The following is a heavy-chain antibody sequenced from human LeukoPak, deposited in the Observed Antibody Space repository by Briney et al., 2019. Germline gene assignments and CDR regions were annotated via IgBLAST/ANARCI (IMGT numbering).Heavy chain of an antibody. Sequence: GRSLRLSCAASGFTFSSYAMHWVRQAPGKGLEWVAVISYGGSNKYYADSVKGRFTISRDNSKNTLYLQMNSLRAEDTAVYYCARGELVPHDYWGQGTLVTVSS. V-gene: IGHV3-30-3*01. CDR1: GFTFSSYA. J-gene: IGHJ4*02. CDR3: ARGELVPHDY. D-gene: IGHD6-13*01. CDR2: ISYGGSNK.